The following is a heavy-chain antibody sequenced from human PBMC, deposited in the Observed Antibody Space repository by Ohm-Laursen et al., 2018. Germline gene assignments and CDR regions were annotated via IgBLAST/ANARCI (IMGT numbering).Heavy chain of an antibody. CDR1: GYTFTSYG. CDR2: ISAYIGNT. J-gene: IGHJ3*02. CDR3: ARGGFFVVEGAFDI. Sequence: GASVKVSCKASGYTFTSYGISWVRQAPGQGLEWMGWISAYIGNTNYAQKLQGRVTITTDTSTSTAYMELRSLRTDDTAVYYCARGGFFVVEGAFDIWGQGTMVTGSS. V-gene: IGHV1-18*01. D-gene: IGHD3-3*01.